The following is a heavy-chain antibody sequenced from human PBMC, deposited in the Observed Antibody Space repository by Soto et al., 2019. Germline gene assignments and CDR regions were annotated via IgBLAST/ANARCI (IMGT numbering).Heavy chain of an antibody. V-gene: IGHV2-70*01. CDR3: ARAYGSGNYFLYYGMDV. D-gene: IGHD3-10*01. CDR1: GFSLTTNAMC. Sequence: SGPTLVNPTQTLTLTCTFSGFSLTTNAMCATWIRQPPGKALEWLALINWDDDKYYSTSLKTRLTISKDTSKNQVVLTMTNMDPVDTATYYCARAYGSGNYFLYYGMDVWGQGTAVTVSS. J-gene: IGHJ6*02. CDR2: INWDDDK.